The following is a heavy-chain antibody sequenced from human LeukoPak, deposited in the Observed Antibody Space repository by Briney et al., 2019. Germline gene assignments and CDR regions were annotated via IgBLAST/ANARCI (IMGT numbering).Heavy chain of an antibody. J-gene: IGHJ4*02. CDR2: ISSSGNTI. V-gene: IGHV3-11*01. CDR3: AKNRGATAGTFDY. CDR1: GGSISSYY. Sequence: LSLTCTVSGGSISSYYWSWIRQAPGKGLEWVSYISSSGNTIYYADSVKGRFTISRDNARNSLHLQMNSLRADDTAVYYCAKNRGATAGTFDYWGPGTLVTVSS. D-gene: IGHD2/OR15-2a*01.